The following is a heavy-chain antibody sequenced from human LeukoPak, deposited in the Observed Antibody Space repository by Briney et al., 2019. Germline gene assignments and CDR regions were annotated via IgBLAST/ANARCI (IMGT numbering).Heavy chain of an antibody. CDR1: GFTFSNAW. CDR3: TTDRGGVDYGDPFRHFDY. Sequence: GGSLRLSCAASGFTFSNAWMSWVRQAPGKGLEWVGRIKSKTDGGTTDYAAPVKGRFTISRDDSKNTLYLQMNSLKTEDTAVYYCTTDRGGVDYGDPFRHFDYWGQGTLVTVSS. J-gene: IGHJ4*02. V-gene: IGHV3-15*01. D-gene: IGHD4-17*01. CDR2: IKSKTDGGTT.